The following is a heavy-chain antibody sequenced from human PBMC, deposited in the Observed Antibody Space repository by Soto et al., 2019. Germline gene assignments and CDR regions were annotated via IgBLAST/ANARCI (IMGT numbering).Heavy chain of an antibody. Sequence: SQTMSLTCPVYGGSFTGYYWSWIRQPAGKGLEWIGEINHSGSTNYNPCLKSRVTISVDTSKNQFSLKLSSVTAADTAVYYCARGEIDRYYYYGMDVWGQGTTVTVSS. J-gene: IGHJ6*02. CDR1: GGSFTGYY. CDR2: INHSGST. CDR3: ARGEIDRYYYYGMDV. V-gene: IGHV4-34*01.